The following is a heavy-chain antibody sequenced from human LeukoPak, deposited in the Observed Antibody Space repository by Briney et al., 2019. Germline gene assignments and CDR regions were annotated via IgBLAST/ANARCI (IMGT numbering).Heavy chain of an antibody. D-gene: IGHD2-15*01. J-gene: IGHJ4*02. Sequence: SETLSLTCTVSGYSISSGYYWGWIRQPPGKGLEWIGSIYHSGSTYYNPSLKSRVTISVDTSKNQFSLKLSSVTAADTAVYYCVSCSGGSCYSAGCWGQGTLVTVSS. V-gene: IGHV4-38-2*02. CDR1: GYSISSGYY. CDR3: VSCSGGSCYSAGC. CDR2: IYHSGST.